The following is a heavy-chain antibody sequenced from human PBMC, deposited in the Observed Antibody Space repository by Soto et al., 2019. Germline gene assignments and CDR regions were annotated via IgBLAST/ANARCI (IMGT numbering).Heavy chain of an antibody. CDR3: ARDPLVGAPDYFDY. CDR1: GFTFSNYP. D-gene: IGHD1-26*01. J-gene: IGHJ4*02. Sequence: QVQLVESGGGVVQPGRSLRLSCAASGFTFSNYPLHWVRQAPGKGLEWVAVISYDATTKYYADSVKGRFTISRDNSKNTLYLQRNSLRAEDTAVYYCARDPLVGAPDYFDYWGQGTLVTVSS. V-gene: IGHV3-30-3*01. CDR2: ISYDATTK.